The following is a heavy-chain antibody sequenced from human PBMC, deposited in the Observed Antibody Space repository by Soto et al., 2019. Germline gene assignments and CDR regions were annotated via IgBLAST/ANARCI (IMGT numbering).Heavy chain of an antibody. V-gene: IGHV3-13*04. CDR1: GFAFSSYD. J-gene: IGHJ5*02. D-gene: IGHD2-15*01. CDR2: TGTTGDT. Sequence: GGSLRLSCVASGFAFSSYDMHWVRQVAGKGLEWVSATGTTGDTYYPGSVKGRFTISREDAKNSLYLQMNNLRPGDTAVYYCARGSCSGGSCYSPYNWFDPWGQGTLVTVSS. CDR3: ARGSCSGGSCYSPYNWFDP.